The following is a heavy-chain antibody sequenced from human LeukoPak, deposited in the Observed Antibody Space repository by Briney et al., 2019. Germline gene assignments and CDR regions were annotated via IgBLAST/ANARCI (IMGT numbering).Heavy chain of an antibody. CDR2: IISDGSAK. CDR3: ADLGTSD. V-gene: IGHV3-7*01. CDR1: GFRFSSQW. Sequence: GGSLRLSCAVSGFRFSSQWMTWVRQAPGTGLEWVATIISDGSAKYHVDSVKGRFTISRDNAKSLVYLQMSILRAEDTAVYYCADLGTSDCGQGTLVTVSS. D-gene: IGHD1-7*01. J-gene: IGHJ4*02.